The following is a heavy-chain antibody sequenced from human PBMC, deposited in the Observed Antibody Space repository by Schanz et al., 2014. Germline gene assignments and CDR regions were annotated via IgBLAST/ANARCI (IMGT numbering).Heavy chain of an antibody. V-gene: IGHV1-3*04. D-gene: IGHD2-21*01. Sequence: QVQVVQSGAELKKPGASVKVSCKASGYTFSSHGIHWLRQAPGQSLEWMGWINTANGNAKYSANFQARVTITRVTSATTAYMELTNLRSEDTAVYYCARDLPYCDGGKCYSDGFDIWGQGTLVTISS. J-gene: IGHJ3*02. CDR3: ARDLPYCDGGKCYSDGFDI. CDR2: INTANGNA. CDR1: GYTFSSHG.